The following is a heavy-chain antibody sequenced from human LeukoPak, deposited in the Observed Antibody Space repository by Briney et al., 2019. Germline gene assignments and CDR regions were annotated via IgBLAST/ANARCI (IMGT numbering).Heavy chain of an antibody. CDR2: IKQDGSEK. D-gene: IGHD5-18*01. V-gene: IGHV3-7*01. Sequence: GGSLRLSCAASEFTFITYWMSWVRQAPGKGLEWVANIKQDGSEKYYVDSVKGRFTISRDNAKNSLYLQMNSLRAEDTAMYYCARIQSAYSYGYDPFDYWGQGTLVTVSS. CDR1: EFTFITYW. J-gene: IGHJ4*02. CDR3: ARIQSAYSYGYDPFDY.